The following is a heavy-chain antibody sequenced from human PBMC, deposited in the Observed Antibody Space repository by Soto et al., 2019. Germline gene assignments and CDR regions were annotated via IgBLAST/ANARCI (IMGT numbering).Heavy chain of an antibody. J-gene: IGHJ4*02. V-gene: IGHV3-21*06. CDR3: ARESEDLTSNFDY. Sequence: EVQLLESGGGLVQPGGSLRLSCAASGFTFNNYAMSWVRQAPGKGLEWVSSISSTTNYIYYGDSMKGRFTISRDNAKNSLYLEMNSLRAEDTAVYYCARESEDLTSNFDYWGQGTLVTVSS. CDR2: ISSTTNYI. CDR1: GFTFNNYA.